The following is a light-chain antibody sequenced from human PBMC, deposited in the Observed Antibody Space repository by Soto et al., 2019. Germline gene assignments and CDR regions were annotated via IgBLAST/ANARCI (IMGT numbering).Light chain of an antibody. Sequence: LAITPSPATLSVSPGEKATFSCRASQSVSSNLAWYQQKPGQAPRLLIYGASIRATGIPARFSGSGSGTEFTLTISTLQSEDFAIYYCQHYNNWPPWTFGQGTKVDIK. CDR3: QHYNNWPPWT. CDR2: GAS. J-gene: IGKJ1*01. V-gene: IGKV3-15*01. CDR1: QSVSSN.